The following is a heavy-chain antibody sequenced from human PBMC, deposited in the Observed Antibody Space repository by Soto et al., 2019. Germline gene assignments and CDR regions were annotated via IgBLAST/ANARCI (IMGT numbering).Heavy chain of an antibody. J-gene: IGHJ4*01. Sequence: PSETLSLTCTVAGGSISSSSYYWGWIPQPPGKGLEVMGSIDYSGSNDYTQSLKRRVTISVDTSKNQFSRKLSSVTAADTAVYYCASGPSSEVGYDFWSGYGNFDY. CDR1: GGSISSSSYY. V-gene: IGHV4-39*01. D-gene: IGHD3-3*01. CDR2: IDYSGSN. CDR3: ASGPSSEVGYDFWSGYGNFDY.